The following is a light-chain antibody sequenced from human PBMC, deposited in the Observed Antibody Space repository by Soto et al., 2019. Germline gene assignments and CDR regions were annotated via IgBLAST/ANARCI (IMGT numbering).Light chain of an antibody. V-gene: IGLV7-46*01. J-gene: IGLJ2*01. CDR3: LLSNSSTSVV. CDR1: TGAVTNGHY. CDR2: DTS. Sequence: QTVVTQEPSVTVSPGETVTLTCGSSTGAVTNGHYPFWFQQKPGQAPMTLIYDTSNKHSWTPARFSGSLLGGKAALTLAGAQPEVEADYYFLLSNSSTSVVFGGGTKLTVL.